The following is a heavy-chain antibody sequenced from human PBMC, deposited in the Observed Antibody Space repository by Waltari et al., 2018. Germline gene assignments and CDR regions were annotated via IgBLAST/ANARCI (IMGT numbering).Heavy chain of an antibody. D-gene: IGHD3-16*01. Sequence: EVQLVESGGGWVQPGVSLRLSCAASGFTVSSTYMSWVRQAPGKGLEWVSVIYIGGSTYYADSVKGRFTSSRDNSKNMLYLQMDSLRAEDTAVYYCARDTLGTKGALDYWGQGTLVTVSS. CDR1: GFTVSSTY. J-gene: IGHJ4*02. CDR3: ARDTLGTKGALDY. CDR2: IYIGGST. V-gene: IGHV3-66*01.